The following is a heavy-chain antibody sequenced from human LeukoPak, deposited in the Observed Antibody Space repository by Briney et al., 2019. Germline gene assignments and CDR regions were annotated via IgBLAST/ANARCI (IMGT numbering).Heavy chain of an antibody. D-gene: IGHD2-2*01. CDR1: GGSFSGYY. V-gene: IGHV4-34*01. J-gene: IGHJ4*02. CDR3: ARGRGVLLRNIVVVPAAPFDY. CDR2: INHSGST. Sequence: SETLSLTCAVYGGSFSGYYWSWIRQPPGKGLEWIGEINHSGSTNYNPSLKSRVTISVDTSKNQFSLKLSSVTAADTAVYYCARGRGVLLRNIVVVPAAPFDYGGQETLVTVSS.